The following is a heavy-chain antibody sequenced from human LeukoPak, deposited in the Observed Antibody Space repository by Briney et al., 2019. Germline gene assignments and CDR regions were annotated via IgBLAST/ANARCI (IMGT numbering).Heavy chain of an antibody. Sequence: GGSLRLSCAASGFTFSSYSMNWVRQAPGKGLEWVSSISSSSSYIYYADSVKGRFTISRDNAKNSLYLQMNSLRAEDTAVYYCARDILGPPTFDYWGQGTLVTVSS. V-gene: IGHV3-21*01. J-gene: IGHJ4*02. CDR1: GFTFSSYS. D-gene: IGHD1-26*01. CDR3: ARDILGPPTFDY. CDR2: ISSSSSYI.